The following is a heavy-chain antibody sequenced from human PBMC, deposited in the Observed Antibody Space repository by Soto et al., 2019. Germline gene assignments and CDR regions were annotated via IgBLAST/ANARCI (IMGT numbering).Heavy chain of an antibody. J-gene: IGHJ5*02. V-gene: IGHV3-23*01. D-gene: IGHD3-3*01. CDR1: GFTFGSHA. CDR3: AKSPIFGVLGGWFDP. CDR2: ISGSGGRT. Sequence: EGQLLESGGGLVQPGGSLRLSCAGSGFTFGSHAMNWVRQAPGKGLEWVSSISGSGGRTFYADSVKGRFTISRDNSKNTLYLQMNSLRAGDTAVYYCAKSPIFGVLGGWFDPWGQGTLVTVSS.